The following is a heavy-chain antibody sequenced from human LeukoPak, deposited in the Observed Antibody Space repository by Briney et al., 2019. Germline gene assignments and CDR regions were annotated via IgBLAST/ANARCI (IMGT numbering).Heavy chain of an antibody. CDR2: INHSGST. J-gene: IGHJ4*02. D-gene: IGHD2-15*01. V-gene: IGHV4-34*01. CDR3: ARIGYCSGGSCYSKSYFDY. Sequence: PSETLSLTCAVYGGXFSGYYWSWIRQPPGKGLEWIGEINHSGSTNYNPSLKSRVIISVDTSKNQFSLKLSSVTAADTAVYYCARIGYCSGGSCYSKSYFDYWGQGTLVTVSS. CDR1: GGXFSGYY.